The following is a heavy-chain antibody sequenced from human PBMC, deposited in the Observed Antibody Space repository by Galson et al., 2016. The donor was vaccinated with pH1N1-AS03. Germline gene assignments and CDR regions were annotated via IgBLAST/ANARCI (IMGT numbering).Heavy chain of an antibody. V-gene: IGHV2-5*02. Sequence: PALVTPTQTLTLTCTYSGFSLTSAKMGVGWIRQPPGQALEYLALISWDHSKLYSPPLRSRPTITKDTSRNQVVLSMTNMQPVDTGTYCCGNSVEGVWGQGIKVTVSS. CDR3: GNSVEGV. J-gene: IGHJ3*01. CDR2: ISWDHSK. CDR1: GFSLTSAKMG.